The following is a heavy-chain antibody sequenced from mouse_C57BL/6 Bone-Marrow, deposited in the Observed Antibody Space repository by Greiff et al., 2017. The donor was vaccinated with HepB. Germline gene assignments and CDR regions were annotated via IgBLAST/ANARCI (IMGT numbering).Heavy chain of an antibody. Sequence: QVQLKQSGAELARPGASVKLSCKASGYTFTSYGISWVKQRTGQGLEWIGEIYPRSGNTYYNEKFKGKATLTADKSSSTAYMELRSLTSEDSAVYFCARKDDYGVYYFDYWGQGTTLTVSS. CDR1: GYTFTSYG. D-gene: IGHD2-4*01. CDR2: IYPRSGNT. J-gene: IGHJ2*01. CDR3: ARKDDYGVYYFDY. V-gene: IGHV1-81*01.